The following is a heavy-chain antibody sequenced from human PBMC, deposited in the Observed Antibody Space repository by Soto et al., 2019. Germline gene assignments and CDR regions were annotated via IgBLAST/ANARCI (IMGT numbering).Heavy chain of an antibody. CDR3: AGDARDRAFDI. D-gene: IGHD6-6*01. CDR2: INPENGDT. V-gene: IGHV1-3*01. Sequence: QVQFVQSGAEVKEPGASVKVSCKASGYTFTSYGLHWVRQAPGQSLEWMGWINPENGDTKHSQKFQGRVTITRDTSASTADMELRSLRYEDTAVYYCAGDARDRAFDIWGEGTTVTVAS. J-gene: IGHJ3*02. CDR1: GYTFTSYG.